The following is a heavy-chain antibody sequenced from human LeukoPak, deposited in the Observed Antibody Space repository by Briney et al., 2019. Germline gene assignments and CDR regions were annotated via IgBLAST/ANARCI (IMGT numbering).Heavy chain of an antibody. CDR1: GGSISSYY. CDR3: ARTTEGGYSYGYFYYYYMDV. CDR2: IYYSGST. V-gene: IGHV4-59*01. Sequence: SETLSLTCTVSGGSISSYYWSWIRQPPGKGLEWIGYIYYSGSTNYKSSLKSRFTISVDTSKNQFSLKLSSVTDADTAVYYCARTTEGGYSYGYFYYYYMDVWGKGTTVTISS. J-gene: IGHJ6*03. D-gene: IGHD5-18*01.